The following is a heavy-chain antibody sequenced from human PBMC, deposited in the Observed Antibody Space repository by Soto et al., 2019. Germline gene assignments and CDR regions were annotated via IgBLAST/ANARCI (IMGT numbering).Heavy chain of an antibody. V-gene: IGHV3-33*01. Sequence: ESVGGVVQPGRSLRLSCAASGFTFSSYGMHWVRQAPGKGLEWVAVIWYDGSNKYYADSVKGRFTISRDNSKNTLYLQMNSLRAEDTAVYYCASLLYCSSTSCSGDYWGQGTLVTVSS. CDR2: IWYDGSNK. CDR1: GFTFSSYG. D-gene: IGHD2-2*01. J-gene: IGHJ4*02. CDR3: ASLLYCSSTSCSGDY.